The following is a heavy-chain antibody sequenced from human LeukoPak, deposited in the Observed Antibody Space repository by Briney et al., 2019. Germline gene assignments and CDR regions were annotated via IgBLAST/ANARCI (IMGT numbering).Heavy chain of an antibody. Sequence: SQTLSLTCTVSGGSIGSGDYYWSWIRQPPGKGLEWIAYMYYSGSTYYNPSLKSRVTMSADTSKNQLSLKLSSVTAADTALYYCARPYYYDSRIDPWGQGILVTVSS. CDR1: GGSIGSGDYY. D-gene: IGHD3-22*01. CDR3: ARPYYYDSRIDP. CDR2: MYYSGST. J-gene: IGHJ5*02. V-gene: IGHV4-30-4*01.